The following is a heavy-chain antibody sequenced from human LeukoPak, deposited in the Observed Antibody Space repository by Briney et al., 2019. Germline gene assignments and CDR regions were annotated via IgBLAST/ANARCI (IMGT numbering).Heavy chain of an antibody. Sequence: PGGSLGLSCAASGFTLTSYAMSWVRQAPGKGLEWLSAISGSGDGTNYADSVTGRFTISRDNSKNTVYLQTNSLSADDTAVYSCTKDLRGWSNSWGQGTLVTVSS. V-gene: IGHV3-23*01. CDR1: GFTLTSYA. J-gene: IGHJ5*01. D-gene: IGHD5/OR15-5a*01. CDR2: ISGSGDGT. CDR3: TKDLRGWSNS.